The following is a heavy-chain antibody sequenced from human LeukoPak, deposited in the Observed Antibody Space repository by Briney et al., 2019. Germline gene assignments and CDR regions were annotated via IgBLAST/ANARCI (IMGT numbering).Heavy chain of an antibody. CDR1: RFTFDDYG. D-gene: IGHD3-9*01. J-gene: IGHJ4*02. CDR2: INWNGGST. CDR3: ARGHSEAYYDILTALIFFDY. Sequence: GGSLRLSCAASRFTFDDYGMSWVRQAPGKGLEWVSGINWNGGSTGYADSVKGRFTISRDNAKNSLYLQMNSLRAEDTALYYCARGHSEAYYDILTALIFFDYWGQGTLVTVSS. V-gene: IGHV3-20*04.